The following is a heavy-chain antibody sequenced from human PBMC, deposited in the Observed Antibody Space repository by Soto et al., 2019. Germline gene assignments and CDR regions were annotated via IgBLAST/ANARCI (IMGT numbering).Heavy chain of an antibody. CDR1: GFTFSSYA. CDR3: ARDRGHVSPRYYDSSGYLGAFDI. D-gene: IGHD3-22*01. V-gene: IGHV3-30-3*01. J-gene: IGHJ3*02. Sequence: QVQLVESGGGVVQPGRSLRLSCAASGFTFSSYAMHWVRQAPGKGLEWVAVISYDGSNKYYADSVKGRFTISRDNSKNTLYLQMNSLRAEDTAVYYCARDRGHVSPRYYDSSGYLGAFDIWGQGTMVTVSS. CDR2: ISYDGSNK.